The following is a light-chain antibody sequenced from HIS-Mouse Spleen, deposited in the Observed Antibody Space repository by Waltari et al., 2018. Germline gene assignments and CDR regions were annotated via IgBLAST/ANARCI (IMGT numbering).Light chain of an antibody. CDR3: KVWDSSSDHVV. V-gene: IGLV3-21*02. CDR2: DDS. Sequence: SYVLTQPPSGSVAPGQTARITCGGNNMGSKSVHWDQQKPGQAPVLVVYDDSDRPSGIPERFSGSNSGNTATLTISRVEAGDEADYYCKVWDSSSDHVVFGGGTKLTVL. CDR1: NMGSKS. J-gene: IGLJ2*01.